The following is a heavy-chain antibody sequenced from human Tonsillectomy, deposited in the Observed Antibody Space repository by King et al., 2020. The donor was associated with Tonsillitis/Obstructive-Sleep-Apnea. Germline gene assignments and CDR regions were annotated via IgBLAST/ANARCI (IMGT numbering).Heavy chain of an antibody. D-gene: IGHD2-15*01. J-gene: IGHJ5*02. CDR1: GGSISNSNYY. V-gene: IGHV4-39*01. CDR2: IYYSGST. Sequence: QLQESGPGLVKPSETLSLTCTVSGGSISNSNYYWGWIRQPPGKGLEWIGAIYYSGSTYYNPSLKSRVTLSVDTSKNQFSLKLTSVTASDTAVYYCARLGNCSGGSCLWFHPRGQGNLVTVPS. CDR3: ARLGNCSGGSCLWFHP.